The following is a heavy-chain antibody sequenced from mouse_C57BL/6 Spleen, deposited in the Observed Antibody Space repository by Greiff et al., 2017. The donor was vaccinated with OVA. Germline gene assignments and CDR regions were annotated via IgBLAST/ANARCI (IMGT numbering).Heavy chain of an antibody. CDR3: ARGDGNYPGDY. CDR2: ISDGGSYT. Sequence: EVQLMESGGGLVKPGGSLKLSCAASGFTFSSYAMSWVRQTPEKRLEWVATISDGGSYTYYPDNVKGRFTISRDNAKNNLYLQMSHLKSEDTAMYYCARGDGNYPGDYWGQGTTLTVSS. D-gene: IGHD2-1*01. CDR1: GFTFSSYA. J-gene: IGHJ2*01. V-gene: IGHV5-4*01.